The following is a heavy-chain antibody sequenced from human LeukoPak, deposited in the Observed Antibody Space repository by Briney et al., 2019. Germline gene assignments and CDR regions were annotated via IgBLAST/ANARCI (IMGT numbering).Heavy chain of an antibody. V-gene: IGHV3-7*01. CDR1: GLILSNYW. J-gene: IGHJ4*02. Sequence: PGGSLRLSCAASGLILSNYWMSWVRQTPGKGLEWVANIKQDGSEEYYVDSVKGRFTISRDNAKNSLYLQMNSLRTEDTAVYYFARLATGRAPDDWGQGTLVTVSS. CDR3: ARLATGRAPDD. CDR2: IKQDGSEE.